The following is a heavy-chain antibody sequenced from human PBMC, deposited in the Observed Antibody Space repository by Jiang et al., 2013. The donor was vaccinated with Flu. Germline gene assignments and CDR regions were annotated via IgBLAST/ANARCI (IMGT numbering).Heavy chain of an antibody. Sequence: GLVQPGGSLRLSCAASGFTFSTYEMNWVRQAPGKGLEWVSYISRSGATMYYGDSVKGRFTISRDNAKNSLYLQMNSLRADDTAIYYCASLVVVVAPDNMDVWGKGTTVTVSS. CDR2: ISRSGATM. J-gene: IGHJ6*03. CDR1: GFTFSTYE. V-gene: IGHV3-48*03. CDR3: ASLVVVVAPDNMDV. D-gene: IGHD2-15*01.